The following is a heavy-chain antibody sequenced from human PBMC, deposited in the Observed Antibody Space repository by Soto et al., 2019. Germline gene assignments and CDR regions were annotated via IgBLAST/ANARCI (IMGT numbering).Heavy chain of an antibody. V-gene: IGHV3-66*01. D-gene: IGHD3-3*01. Sequence: EVQLVESGGGLVQPGGSLRLSCAASGFTVSAFYMTWVRQAPGKGLEWVSVISSGGSTYYADSVKGRFPISRDNSKNTLYLEMNSLRAGDTAVYYCARDTLGGAYDFWHGGQGTLVTVSS. J-gene: IGHJ4*02. CDR1: GFTVSAFY. CDR2: ISSGGST. CDR3: ARDTLGGAYDFWH.